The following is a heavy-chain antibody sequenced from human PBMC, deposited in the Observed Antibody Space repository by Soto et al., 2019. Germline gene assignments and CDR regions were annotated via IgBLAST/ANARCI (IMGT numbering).Heavy chain of an antibody. CDR3: ARGDSTDCSNGVCSFFYNHDMDV. CDR1: GYSFTDYH. Sequence: ASVKVSCKASGYSFTDYHIHWVRQAPGQGLEWLGRINPKSGGTSTAQKFQGWVTMTTDTSISSASMELTRLTSDDTAIYYCARGDSTDCSNGVCSFFYNHDMDVWGQGTTVTV. V-gene: IGHV1-2*04. CDR2: INPKSGGT. J-gene: IGHJ6*02. D-gene: IGHD2-8*01.